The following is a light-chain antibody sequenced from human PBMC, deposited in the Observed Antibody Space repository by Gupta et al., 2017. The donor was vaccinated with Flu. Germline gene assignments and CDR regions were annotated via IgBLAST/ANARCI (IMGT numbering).Light chain of an antibody. V-gene: IGKV3-15*01. Sequence: ELVMTQSPATLSVSPGERVTLSCRASQSVSFRLAWYQQTPGQAPRLLIYNTFTRALGVEARCSGSGAGTEFTLTISSPHLEDFGIYYCQQYNAWPPLFTFGHGTKVHIK. CDR1: QSVSFR. J-gene: IGKJ3*01. CDR2: NTF. CDR3: QQYNAWPPLFT.